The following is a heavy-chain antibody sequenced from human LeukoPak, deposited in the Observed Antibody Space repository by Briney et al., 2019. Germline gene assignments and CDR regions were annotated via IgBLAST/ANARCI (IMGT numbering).Heavy chain of an antibody. D-gene: IGHD3-10*01. CDR3: GKSVWCGGLFLPEFDY. Sequence: PGWSLRLSCAASGFTVSSNYMSWVRQAPGKGLEWVSPISGSGGRTYSADSVTGRFTISRDNSKHSLYLQMKSLRDEDTAVYYCGKSVWCGGLFLPEFDYWGQGALVTVSS. J-gene: IGHJ4*02. CDR2: ISGSGGRT. V-gene: IGHV3-23*01. CDR1: GFTVSSNY.